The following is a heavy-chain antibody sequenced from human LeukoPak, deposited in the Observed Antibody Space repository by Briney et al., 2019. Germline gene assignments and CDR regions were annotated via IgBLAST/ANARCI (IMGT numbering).Heavy chain of an antibody. CDR1: GGYISSSSSY. J-gene: IGHJ4*02. CDR2: IYYSGST. D-gene: IGHD2-15*01. CDR3: ARVYCSGDNCYSFDY. V-gene: IGHV4-39*01. Sequence: SETLSLNCTVSGGYISSSSSYWGWVRQPPGKGLEWIGSIYYSGSTYYNPSLKSRVTISVDTSKNQFSLKLSSVTAADTAVYYCARVYCSGDNCYSFDYRGQGTLVTVSS.